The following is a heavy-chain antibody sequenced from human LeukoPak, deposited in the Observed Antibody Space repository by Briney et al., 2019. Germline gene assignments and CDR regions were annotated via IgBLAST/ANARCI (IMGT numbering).Heavy chain of an antibody. D-gene: IGHD1-14*01. CDR1: GFTFSSYS. CDR2: ISSSGSYT. CDR3: AKYKGAALYYHYGLDV. V-gene: IGHV3-21*01. Sequence: GGSLRLSCAASGFTFSSYSMNWVRQAPGKGLEWVSSISSSGSYTYYADSVKGRFTISRDNAKNSLYLQMNSLRDEDTAVYYCAKYKGAALYYHYGLDVWGPGTTVIVSS. J-gene: IGHJ6*02.